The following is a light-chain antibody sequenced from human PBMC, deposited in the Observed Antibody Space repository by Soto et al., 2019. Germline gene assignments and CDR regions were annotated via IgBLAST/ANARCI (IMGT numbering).Light chain of an antibody. CDR2: EVT. CDR3: SSYTGSNTLI. J-gene: IGLJ2*01. V-gene: IGLV2-14*01. Sequence: QSALTQPASVSGSPGQSITISCTGTSSDVGGYNYVSWYQQYPGKAPKVMIYEVTNRPSGVSSRFSASKSANTASLTISGLQDEDEADYYCSSYTGSNTLIFGGGTKLTVL. CDR1: SSDVGGYNY.